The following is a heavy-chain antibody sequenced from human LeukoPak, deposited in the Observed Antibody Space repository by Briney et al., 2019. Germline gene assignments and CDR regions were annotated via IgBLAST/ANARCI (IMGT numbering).Heavy chain of an antibody. CDR2: IYPGDSDT. CDR1: GYSFTSYW. V-gene: IGHV5-51*01. J-gene: IGHJ3*02. D-gene: IGHD5-18*01. Sequence: GESLKISCKGSGYSFTSYWIGWVRQRPGKGLEWMEIIYPGDSDTRYSPSFQGQVTISADKSISTAYLQWSSLKASDTAMYYCARHGIQLWSDDAFDIWGQGTMVTVSS. CDR3: ARHGIQLWSDDAFDI.